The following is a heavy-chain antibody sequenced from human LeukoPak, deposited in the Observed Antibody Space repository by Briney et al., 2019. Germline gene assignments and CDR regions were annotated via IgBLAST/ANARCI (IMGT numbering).Heavy chain of an antibody. V-gene: IGHV1-69*06. D-gene: IGHD6-6*01. J-gene: IGHJ6*03. CDR1: GGTFSSYA. Sequence: ASVKVSCKASGGTFSSYAISWVRQAPGQGLEWMGGIIPIFGTANYAQKFQGRVTITADKSTSTAYMELSSLRSEDTAVYYCARGPYSSSYYYYYYYYMDVWGKGTTVTVSS. CDR2: IIPIFGTA. CDR3: ARGPYSSSYYYYYYYYMDV.